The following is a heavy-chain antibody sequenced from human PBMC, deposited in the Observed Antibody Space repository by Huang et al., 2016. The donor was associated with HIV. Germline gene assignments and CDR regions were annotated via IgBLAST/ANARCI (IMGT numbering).Heavy chain of an antibody. Sequence: QVHLVQSGAEVKKPGASVKVSCKASGYTFTNYDINWVRTAPGRGLEWVGGMNPNTGNTGFAQSVQGRVTMTRKTSITTAYMELTSLTSEDTAVYYCARSAYGDLDYWGLGTLVIVSS. V-gene: IGHV1-8*02. CDR2: MNPNTGNT. CDR1: GYTFTNYD. CDR3: ARSAYGDLDY. J-gene: IGHJ4*02. D-gene: IGHD4-17*01.